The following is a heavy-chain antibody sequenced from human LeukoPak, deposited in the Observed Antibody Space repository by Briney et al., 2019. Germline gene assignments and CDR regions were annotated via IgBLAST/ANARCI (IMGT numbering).Heavy chain of an antibody. Sequence: GGSLRLSCAASGFTFSSYGMNWVRQAPGKGLEWVSSISSSSSYMYYADSVKGRFTISRDNAKNSLYLQMNSLRAEDTAVYYCARDTPETGFDYWGQGTLVTVSS. D-gene: IGHD5-24*01. J-gene: IGHJ4*02. CDR3: ARDTPETGFDY. V-gene: IGHV3-21*01. CDR1: GFTFSSYG. CDR2: ISSSSSYM.